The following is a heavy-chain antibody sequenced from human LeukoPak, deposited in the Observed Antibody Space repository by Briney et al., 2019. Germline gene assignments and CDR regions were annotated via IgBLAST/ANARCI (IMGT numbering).Heavy chain of an antibody. D-gene: IGHD3-22*01. V-gene: IGHV4-59*08. Sequence: PSETLSLTCTVSGGSISSYYWRWLRQSPGKGLEWIGYIYYSGSTNYNPSLKSQVTISVDTYKNQFSLKLSSVTAADTAVYYCARSSITIIVVDAFDIWGQGTMVTVSS. CDR2: IYYSGST. CDR1: GGSISSYY. J-gene: IGHJ3*02. CDR3: ARSSITIIVVDAFDI.